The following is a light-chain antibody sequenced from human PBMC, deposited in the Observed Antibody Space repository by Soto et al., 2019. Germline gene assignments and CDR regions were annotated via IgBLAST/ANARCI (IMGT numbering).Light chain of an antibody. CDR1: QGISSR. CDR2: AAS. Sequence: DIQMTQSPSPVSASVGDRVTITCRASQGISSRLAWYQQKPGKAPELLIYAASSLQIGVPSRFSGSGSGTDFTLTISSVQLEDFATYYCQQANSFPFTFGQGTNLMLK. CDR3: QQANSFPFT. J-gene: IGKJ2*01. V-gene: IGKV1-12*01.